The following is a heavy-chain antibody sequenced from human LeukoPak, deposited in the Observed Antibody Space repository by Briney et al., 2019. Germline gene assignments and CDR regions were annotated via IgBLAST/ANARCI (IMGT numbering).Heavy chain of an antibody. CDR2: ISAYNGNT. D-gene: IGHD6-19*01. V-gene: IGHV1-18*04. CDR1: GYTFTSYG. CDR3: ARDGLVAVAGTLGY. Sequence: ASVKVSCKASGYTFTSYGINWVRQAPGQGLEWMGWISAYNGNTNYAQKLQGSVTMTTDTSTSTAYMELRSLRSDDTAVYYCARDGLVAVAGTLGYWGQGTLVTVSS. J-gene: IGHJ4*02.